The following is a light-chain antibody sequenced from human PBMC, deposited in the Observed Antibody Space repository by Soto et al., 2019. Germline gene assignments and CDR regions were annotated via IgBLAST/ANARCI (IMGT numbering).Light chain of an antibody. J-gene: IGLJ1*01. V-gene: IGLV2-11*01. CDR1: SSDVGGYNY. CDR2: DVD. CDR3: CSNAGSYPLV. Sequence: QSVLTQPRSVSGSPGQSVTISCTGTSSDVGGYNYVSWYQHHTGKAPKLMIYDVDKRPSGVPGRFSGSKSGNTASLTISGLQAEDEADYYCCSNAGSYPLVFGTGIKVTVL.